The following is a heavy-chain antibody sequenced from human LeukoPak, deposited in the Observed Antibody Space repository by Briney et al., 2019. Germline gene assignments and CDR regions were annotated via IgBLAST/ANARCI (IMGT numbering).Heavy chain of an antibody. CDR1: GFTFSNYG. J-gene: IGHJ4*02. Sequence: GGSLRLSCAASGFTFSNYGMHWVRQAPGKGLEWVAVIWYDGSNKYYADSVKGRFTISRDNSKNTLYLQMNSLRAEDTAVYYCARDLSRDGYNFGYWGQGTLVTVSS. CDR3: ARDLSRDGYNFGY. V-gene: IGHV3-33*01. CDR2: IWYDGSNK. D-gene: IGHD5-24*01.